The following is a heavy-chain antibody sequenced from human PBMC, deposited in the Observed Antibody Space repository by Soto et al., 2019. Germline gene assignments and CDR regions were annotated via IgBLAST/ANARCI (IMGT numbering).Heavy chain of an antibody. Sequence: SQTLSLTCAISGDSVSSNSAAWNWIRQSPSRGLEWLGRTYYRSKWYNDYAVSVKSRITINPDTSKNQFSLQLNSVTPEDTAVYYCARSVESWQWLPTPIDWFDPWGQGTLVTVSS. CDR3: ARSVESWQWLPTPIDWFDP. D-gene: IGHD6-19*01. V-gene: IGHV6-1*01. CDR1: GDSVSSNSAA. J-gene: IGHJ5*02. CDR2: TYYRSKWYN.